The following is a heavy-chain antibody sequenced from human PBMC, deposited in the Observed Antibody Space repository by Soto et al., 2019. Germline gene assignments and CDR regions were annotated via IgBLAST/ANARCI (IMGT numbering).Heavy chain of an antibody. V-gene: IGHV3-48*03. CDR2: IHPSGQPI. D-gene: IGHD1-26*01. Sequence: GGSLRLSCAVSGFTFSSSEMYWVRQAPGKGLEWISYIHPSGQPIFYADSVKGRFTISRDNANNSVFLQMNSLRAEDTAVYYCARRASRWGQGTMVTVS. CDR3: ARRASR. J-gene: IGHJ3*01. CDR1: GFTFSSSE.